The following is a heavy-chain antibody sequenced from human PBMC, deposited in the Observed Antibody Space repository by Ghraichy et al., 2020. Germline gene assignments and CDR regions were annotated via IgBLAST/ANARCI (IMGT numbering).Heavy chain of an antibody. V-gene: IGHV4-34*01. CDR3: ARGVGGAGAFDI. J-gene: IGHJ3*02. CDR1: GGSFSGYY. D-gene: IGHD3-16*01. Sequence: SETPSLTCAVYGGSFSGYYWSWIRQPPGKGLEWIGEINHSGSTNYNPSLKSRVPISVDTSKNQFSLKLSSVTAADTAVYYCARGVGGAGAFDIWGQGTMVTVSS. CDR2: INHSGST.